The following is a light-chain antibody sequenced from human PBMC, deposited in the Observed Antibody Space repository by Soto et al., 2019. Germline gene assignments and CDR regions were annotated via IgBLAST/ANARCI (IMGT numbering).Light chain of an antibody. J-gene: IGLJ2*01. Sequence: QSVLTQPPSASGTPGQRVTISCSGSSSNIGSNTVNWYQQLPGTAPKLLIYSNNQRPSGVPDRFSGSKSGTSASLAISGLQFEDGGDYYCAAWNDSRNGVVFGGGTRVTVL. CDR1: SSNIGSNT. V-gene: IGLV1-44*01. CDR2: SNN. CDR3: AAWNDSRNGVV.